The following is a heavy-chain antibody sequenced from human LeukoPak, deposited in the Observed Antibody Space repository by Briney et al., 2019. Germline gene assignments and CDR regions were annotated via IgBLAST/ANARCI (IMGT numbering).Heavy chain of an antibody. CDR1: GYTFSVYY. Sequence: ASVTVSCTASGYTFSVYYIHWVRQAPGQGLEWMGRINPNSGGTDYAQKFQGRVTMTRDTSINTAYMELSRLRSDDTAVYYCARDRAMDYWGQGTLVTVSS. V-gene: IGHV1-2*06. CDR2: INPNSGGT. J-gene: IGHJ4*02. CDR3: ARDRAMDY.